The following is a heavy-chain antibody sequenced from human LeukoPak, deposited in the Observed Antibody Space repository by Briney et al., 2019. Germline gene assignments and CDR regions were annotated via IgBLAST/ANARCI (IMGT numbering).Heavy chain of an antibody. CDR1: GFTVSSNY. Sequence: GGSLRLSCAASGFTVSSNYMSRVRQAPGKGLEWVSVIYSGGSTYYADSVKGRFTISRDNSKNTLYLQMNSLRAEDTAVYYCARVQSNIVAPWAYYYGMDVWGQGTTVTVSS. D-gene: IGHD5-12*01. J-gene: IGHJ6*02. V-gene: IGHV3-53*01. CDR2: IYSGGST. CDR3: ARVQSNIVAPWAYYYGMDV.